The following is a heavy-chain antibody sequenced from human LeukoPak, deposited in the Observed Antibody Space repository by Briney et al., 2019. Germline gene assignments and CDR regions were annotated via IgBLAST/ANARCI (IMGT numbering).Heavy chain of an antibody. D-gene: IGHD6-19*01. CDR3: ARDGGSDQYYFDN. Sequence: SGTLSLTCGVSGASISRPYWWIWVRQPPGKGLEWIAEISYSGNTHYNPSLKSRVIISLDKSKNLVFLKLNPVTAADTAMYYCARDGGSDQYYFDNWGQGTLVTVSS. J-gene: IGHJ4*02. CDR1: GASISRPYW. CDR2: ISYSGNT. V-gene: IGHV4-4*02.